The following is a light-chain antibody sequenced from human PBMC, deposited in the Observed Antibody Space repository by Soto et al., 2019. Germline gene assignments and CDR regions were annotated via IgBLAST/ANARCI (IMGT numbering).Light chain of an antibody. Sequence: QSALTQPASVSGSPGQSITISCTGSSSDIGAYNYVSWYQQHPGKAPKLMIYDVTNRPSGFSNRFSGSKSGSTASLTISGLQAEDEADYYCSSYTSSRIRVFGGGTKLTVL. CDR3: SSYTSSRIRV. J-gene: IGLJ3*02. CDR2: DVT. CDR1: SSDIGAYNY. V-gene: IGLV2-14*01.